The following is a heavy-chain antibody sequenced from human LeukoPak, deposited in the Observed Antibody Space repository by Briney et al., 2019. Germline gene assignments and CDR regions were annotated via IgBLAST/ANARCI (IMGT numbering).Heavy chain of an antibody. CDR2: VSDSAIST. D-gene: IGHD2-15*01. V-gene: IGHV3-23*01. CDR1: GFIFSSYA. CDR3: AKCSGGSCWSSNYFDY. Sequence: GGSLRLSCAASGFIFSSYAMAWVRQAPGKGLEWISGVSDSAISTYDADSVKGRFTISRDNSKNTLYLQMNSLRAEDTAVYYCAKCSGGSCWSSNYFDYWGQGTLVTVSS. J-gene: IGHJ4*02.